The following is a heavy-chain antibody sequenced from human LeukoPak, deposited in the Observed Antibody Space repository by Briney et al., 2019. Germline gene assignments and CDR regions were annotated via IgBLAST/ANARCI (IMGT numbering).Heavy chain of an antibody. V-gene: IGHV3-7*01. CDR3: ARDYGSGWYGYYYYYMDV. CDR1: GFTFSSYW. CDR2: IKQDGSEK. Sequence: GGSLRLSCAASGFTFSSYWMSWVRQAPGKGLEWVANIKQDGSEKYYVDSVKGRFTISRDNAKNSLYLQMNSLRAEDTAVYYCARDYGSGWYGYYYYYMDVWGKGTTVTVSS. J-gene: IGHJ6*03. D-gene: IGHD6-19*01.